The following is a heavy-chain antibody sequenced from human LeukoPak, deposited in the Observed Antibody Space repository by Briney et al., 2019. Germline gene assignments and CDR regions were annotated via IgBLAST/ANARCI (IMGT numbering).Heavy chain of an antibody. CDR1: GFTVSSNY. J-gene: IGHJ4*02. Sequence: GGSLRLSCAASGFTVSSNYMSWVRRAPGKGLEWVSVIYSGGSTYYADSVKGRFTISRDNSKNTLYLQMNSLRAEDTAVYYCARAAQEPYGSGSYTFDYWGQGTLVTVSS. CDR3: ARAAQEPYGSGSYTFDY. D-gene: IGHD3-10*01. CDR2: IYSGGST. V-gene: IGHV3-53*01.